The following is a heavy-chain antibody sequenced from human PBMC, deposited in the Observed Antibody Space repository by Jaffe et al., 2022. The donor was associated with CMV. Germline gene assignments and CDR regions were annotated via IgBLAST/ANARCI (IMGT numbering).Heavy chain of an antibody. CDR1: GFTFSSYA. Sequence: EVQLVESGGGLVQPGGSLRLSCAASGFTFSSYAMSWVRQAPGKGLQWVSAISGSGGDIHYADSVKGRFTISRDNSKNTLYLQMNSLTAEDTAVYYCAKHGPIIVVVPPNFDYWGQGTLVTVSS. D-gene: IGHD3-22*01. V-gene: IGHV3-23*04. CDR3: AKHGPIIVVVPPNFDY. J-gene: IGHJ4*02. CDR2: ISGSGGDI.